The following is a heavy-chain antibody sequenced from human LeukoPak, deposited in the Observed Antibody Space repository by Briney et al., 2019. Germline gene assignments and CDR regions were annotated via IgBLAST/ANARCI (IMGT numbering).Heavy chain of an antibody. D-gene: IGHD3-3*01. CDR2: IMGDGSEK. J-gene: IGHJ6*03. Sequence: SGGSLRLSCAASGFSFSTYWMNWVRQPPGKGLEWVANIMGDGSEKYYVDSVKGRFTISRDNAKNSLYLQMNSLRAEDTAVYYCAKDVTYYDFWSGYYTGSYYYYYYMDVWGKGTTVTVSS. V-gene: IGHV3-7*01. CDR1: GFSFSTYW. CDR3: AKDVTYYDFWSGYYTGSYYYYYYMDV.